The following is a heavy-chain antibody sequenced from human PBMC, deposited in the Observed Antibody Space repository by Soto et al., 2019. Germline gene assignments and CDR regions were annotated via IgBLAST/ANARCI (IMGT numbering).Heavy chain of an antibody. Sequence: QVQLVEPGGGVVQPGRSLRLSCAASGFTFSSYGLHWVRQAPGKGLEWVALISYDGSYKYYADSVKGRLTISRDNSMNTLYLQMNSLRVEDTAVYYCGAGQYFSDYWGQGTLVTVSS. J-gene: IGHJ4*02. V-gene: IGHV3-30*03. CDR2: ISYDGSYK. CDR1: GFTFSSYG. D-gene: IGHD6-13*01. CDR3: GAGQYFSDY.